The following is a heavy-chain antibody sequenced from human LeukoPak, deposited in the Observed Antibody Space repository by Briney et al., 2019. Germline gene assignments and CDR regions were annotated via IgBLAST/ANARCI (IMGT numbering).Heavy chain of an antibody. V-gene: IGHV1-69*01. CDR2: ITPIFGTA. J-gene: IGHJ4*02. D-gene: IGHD5-18*01. CDR1: GGTFSNYA. CDR3: ARASSDDTAMATPFAY. Sequence: ASVKVSCKASGGTFSNYAINWVRQAPGQGLEWMGGITPIFGTANYLQKFQGRVAITADESTRTAYMELSRLRSEDTAIYYCARASSDDTAMATPFAYWGQGTLVTVSS.